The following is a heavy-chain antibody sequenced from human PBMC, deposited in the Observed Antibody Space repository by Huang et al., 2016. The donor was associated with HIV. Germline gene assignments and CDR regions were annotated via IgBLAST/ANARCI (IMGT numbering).Heavy chain of an antibody. D-gene: IGHD6-13*01. CDR3: ARWEAAADNNWFDP. Sequence: QVQLVQSGAEVKKPGSSVKVSCRASGGTFSSCGISWVRQDPGPGLGWMGGIIPIFGTPNYAQKFQGRVTITADESTSTAYMELSSLRSEDTAVYYCARWEAAADNNWFDPWGQGTLVTVSS. V-gene: IGHV1-69*01. CDR2: IIPIFGTP. J-gene: IGHJ5*02. CDR1: GGTFSSCG.